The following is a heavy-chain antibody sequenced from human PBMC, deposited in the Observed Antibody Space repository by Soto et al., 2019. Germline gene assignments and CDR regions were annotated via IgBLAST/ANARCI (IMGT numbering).Heavy chain of an antibody. CDR2: IIPLFGTA. CDR3: ATTTRTIFGVAAMGSYWYCDL. V-gene: IGHV1-69*06. D-gene: IGHD3-3*01. CDR1: GGTFRSYA. J-gene: IGHJ2*01. Sequence: SSVKGACKASGGTFRSYASSWVRQAPGQGLEWMGGIIPLFGTANYAQKFQGRVTITADKSTSTAYMELSSLRSEDTAVYYCATTTRTIFGVAAMGSYWYCDLWGRGTLVTVSS.